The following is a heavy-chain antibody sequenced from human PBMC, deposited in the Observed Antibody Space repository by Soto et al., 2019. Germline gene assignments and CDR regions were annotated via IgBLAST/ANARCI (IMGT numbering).Heavy chain of an antibody. CDR3: AADRPGSYYEDY. J-gene: IGHJ4*02. CDR2: IVVGSGNT. D-gene: IGHD1-26*01. V-gene: IGHV1-58*01. CDR1: GFTFTSSA. Sequence: GASVKVSCKASGFTFTSSAVQWVRQARGQRLEWIGWIVVGSGNTNYAQKFQEGVTITRDMSTSTAYMELSSLRSEDTAVYYCAADRPGSYYEDYWGQGTLVTVSS.